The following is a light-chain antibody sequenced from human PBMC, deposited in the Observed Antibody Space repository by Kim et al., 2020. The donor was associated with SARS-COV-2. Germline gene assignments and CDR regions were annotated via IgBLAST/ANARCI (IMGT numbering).Light chain of an antibody. CDR1: QIISTY. J-gene: IGKJ2*01. CDR2: ATS. V-gene: IGKV1-5*03. Sequence: SASLGYRVTITCRASQIISTYLAWYQQKPGKAPKLLISATSTLESGVPSRFSGSGSGTEFTLTINSLQPDDFATYYCQHYNSPMYTFGQGTKLEI. CDR3: QHYNSPMYT.